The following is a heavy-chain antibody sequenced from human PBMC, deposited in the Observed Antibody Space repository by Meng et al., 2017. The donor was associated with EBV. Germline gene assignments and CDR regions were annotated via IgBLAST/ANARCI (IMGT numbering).Heavy chain of an antibody. CDR1: GYTFTSYG. CDR3: ARGLDYFDY. J-gene: IGHJ4*02. V-gene: IGHV1-18*01. CDR2: ISAYNGNT. Sequence: QVQLVQSGAEVRKPGASVKVSCKASGYTFTSYGISWVRQAPGQGLEWMGWISAYNGNTNYAKKLQGRVTMTTDTTTSTDYMGLRSLRSDDTAVDYCARGLDYFDYWGQGTLVTVSA.